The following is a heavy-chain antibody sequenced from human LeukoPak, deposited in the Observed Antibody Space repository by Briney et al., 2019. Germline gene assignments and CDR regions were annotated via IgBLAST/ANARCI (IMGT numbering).Heavy chain of an antibody. J-gene: IGHJ4*02. Sequence: GGSLRLSCVASGFSLTSYSIKWVRQAPGKGLEWISDTSGATSAIYYVASVNGRFTISRDNVKNSVYLQMNSLRAEDTAVYYCARATGPEAFFFDNWGQGTLVTVSS. CDR2: TSGATSAI. D-gene: IGHD3-10*01. CDR3: ARATGPEAFFFDN. V-gene: IGHV3-48*01. CDR1: GFSLTSYS.